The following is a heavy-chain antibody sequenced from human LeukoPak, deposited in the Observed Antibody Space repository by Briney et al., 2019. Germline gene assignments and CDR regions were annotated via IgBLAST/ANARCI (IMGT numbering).Heavy chain of an antibody. V-gene: IGHV3-49*03. Sequence: GGSLRLSCTASGFTFGDYAMSWFRQAPGKGLEWVGFIRGKPYGGTTEYAASVKGRFTISRDDSKSIAYLQMNSLNSEDTAVYYCSRGGRIAAAGPDYWGQGALVTVSS. CDR1: GFTFGDYA. J-gene: IGHJ4*02. CDR2: IRGKPYGGTT. CDR3: SRGGRIAAAGPDY. D-gene: IGHD6-13*01.